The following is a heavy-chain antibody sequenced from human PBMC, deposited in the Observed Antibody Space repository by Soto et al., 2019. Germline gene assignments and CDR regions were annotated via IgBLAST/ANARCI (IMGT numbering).Heavy chain of an antibody. CDR3: ARGSGRYFDWLLYWDLDY. CDR2: ISYDGSNK. Sequence: GGSLRLSCAASGFTFSSYAMHWVRQAPGKGLEWVAVISYDGSNKYYADSVKGRFTISRDNSKNTLYLQMNSLRAEDTPVYYCARGSGRYFDWLLYWDLDYWGQGTLVTVSS. CDR1: GFTFSSYA. J-gene: IGHJ4*02. D-gene: IGHD3-9*01. V-gene: IGHV3-30-3*01.